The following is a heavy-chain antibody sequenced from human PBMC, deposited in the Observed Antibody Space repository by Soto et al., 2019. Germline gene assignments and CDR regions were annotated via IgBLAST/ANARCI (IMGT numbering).Heavy chain of an antibody. CDR2: ISGSGGST. CDR1: GFTFSSYA. D-gene: IGHD3-10*01. CDR3: AKRPYYGSGSYGWFDP. Sequence: EVQLLESGGGLVQPGGSLRLSCAASGFTFSSYAMSWVRQAPGKGLEWVSAISGSGGSTYYADSVKVRFTISRDNSKNTLYLQMNSLRAEDTAVYYCAKRPYYGSGSYGWFDPWGQGTLVTVSS. J-gene: IGHJ5*02. V-gene: IGHV3-23*01.